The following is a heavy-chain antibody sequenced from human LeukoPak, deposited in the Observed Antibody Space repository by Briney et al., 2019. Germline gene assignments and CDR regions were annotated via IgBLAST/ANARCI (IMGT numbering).Heavy chain of an antibody. Sequence: PSETLSLTCTVSGGSISSGSYYWSWIRQPAGKGLEWIGRIYTSGSTNYNPSLKSRVTISVDTSKNQFSLKLSSVTAADTAVYYCAREEPYSYGYWAVHSFQYYFDYWGQGTLVTVSS. V-gene: IGHV4-61*02. CDR1: GGSISSGSYY. D-gene: IGHD5-18*01. CDR2: IYTSGST. J-gene: IGHJ4*02. CDR3: AREEPYSYGYWAVHSFQYYFDY.